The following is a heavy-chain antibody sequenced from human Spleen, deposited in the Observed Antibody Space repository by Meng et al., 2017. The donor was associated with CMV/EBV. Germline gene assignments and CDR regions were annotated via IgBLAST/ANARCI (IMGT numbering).Heavy chain of an antibody. D-gene: IGHD3-10*01. CDR3: ARAVQISGDIYLGS. J-gene: IGHJ4*02. CDR1: GFTFSSYS. V-gene: IGHV3-21*01. Sequence: GGSLRLSCAASGFTFSSYSMNWVRQAPGKGLEWVSSISSSSYIYYADSVKGRFTISRDNAKNSLYLQMNSLRAEGTAVYYCARAVQISGDIYLGSWGQGTLVTVSS. CDR2: ISSSSYI.